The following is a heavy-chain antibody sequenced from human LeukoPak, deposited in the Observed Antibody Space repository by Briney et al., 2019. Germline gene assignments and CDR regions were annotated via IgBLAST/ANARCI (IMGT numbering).Heavy chain of an antibody. CDR1: GFTFTDYA. Sequence: PGGSLRLSCAASGFTFTDYAMSWVRQAPEKGLEWVSTISHSGGGTYYAGSVKGRFTISRDNSKNTVYLQMNSLRAEDTAVYYCAKETSSGNFVTIDCWGQGTLVTVSS. CDR2: ISHSGGGT. J-gene: IGHJ4*02. D-gene: IGHD1-26*01. V-gene: IGHV3-23*01. CDR3: AKETSSGNFVTIDC.